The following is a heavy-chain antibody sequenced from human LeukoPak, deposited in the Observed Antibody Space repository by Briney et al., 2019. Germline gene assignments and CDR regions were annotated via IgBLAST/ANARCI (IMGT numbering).Heavy chain of an antibody. CDR1: GFTFSSYA. CDR2: ISYDGSNK. J-gene: IGHJ6*02. Sequence: SGGSLRLSCAASGFTFSSYAMHWVRQAPGKGLEWVAVISYDGSNKYYAGSVKGRFTISRDNSKNTLYLQMNSLRAEDTAVYYCAVSYGDYADYYYYYYGMDVWGQGTTVTVSS. D-gene: IGHD4-17*01. V-gene: IGHV3-30-3*01. CDR3: AVSYGDYADYYYYYYGMDV.